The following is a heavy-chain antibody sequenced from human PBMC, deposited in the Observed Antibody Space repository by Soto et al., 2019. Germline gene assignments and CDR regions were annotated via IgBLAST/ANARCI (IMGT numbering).Heavy chain of an antibody. J-gene: IGHJ3*02. D-gene: IGHD6-19*01. V-gene: IGHV4-59*01. Sequence: SETLSLTCTVSGGSISSYYWSWIRQPPGKGLEWIGYIYYSGSTNYNPSLKSRVTISVDTSKNQFSLKLSSVTAADTAVYYCARPAGYSSGWYGTNTDAFDIWGQGTMVTVSS. CDR1: GGSISSYY. CDR3: ARPAGYSSGWYGTNTDAFDI. CDR2: IYYSGST.